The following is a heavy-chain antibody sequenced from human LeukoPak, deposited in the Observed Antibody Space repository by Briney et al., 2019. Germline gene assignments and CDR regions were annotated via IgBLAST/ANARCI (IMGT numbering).Heavy chain of an antibody. Sequence: SETLSLACAVYGGSFSGYYWSWIRQPPGKGLEWIGEINHSGSTNYNPSLKSRVTISVDTSKNQFSLKLSSVTAADTAVYYCARGGIVVVVANPYYFDYWGQGTLVTVSS. V-gene: IGHV4-34*01. CDR1: GGSFSGYY. J-gene: IGHJ4*02. CDR3: ARGGIVVVVANPYYFDY. D-gene: IGHD2-15*01. CDR2: INHSGST.